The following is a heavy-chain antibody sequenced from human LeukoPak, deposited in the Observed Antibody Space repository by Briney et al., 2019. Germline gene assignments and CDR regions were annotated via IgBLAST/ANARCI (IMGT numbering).Heavy chain of an antibody. V-gene: IGHV1-69*05. Sequence: SVKVSCKASGGTFSSYAISWVRQAPGQGLEWMGGIIPIFGTANYAQKLQGRVTMTTDTSTSTAYMELRSLRSDDTAVYYCARVQGYSSSWYSGYSDAFDIWGQGTMVTVSS. D-gene: IGHD6-13*01. CDR1: GGTFSSYA. CDR3: ARVQGYSSSWYSGYSDAFDI. CDR2: IIPIFGTA. J-gene: IGHJ3*02.